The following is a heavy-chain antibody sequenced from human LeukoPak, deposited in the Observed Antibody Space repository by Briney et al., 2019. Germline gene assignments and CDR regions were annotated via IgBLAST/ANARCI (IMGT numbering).Heavy chain of an antibody. CDR1: GFTFARFA. V-gene: IGHV3-64D*06. D-gene: IGHD6-19*01. CDR3: VNQISGWVY. J-gene: IGHJ4*02. CDR2: IGSNGRST. Sequence: GGSLRLSCSASGFTFARFAMHWVRHAPGKGLEYLSGIGSNGRSTHNADSVKGRFTISRDNSKNTLFLQMTSLRAEDTAVYYCVNQISGWVYWGQGTLVTVSS.